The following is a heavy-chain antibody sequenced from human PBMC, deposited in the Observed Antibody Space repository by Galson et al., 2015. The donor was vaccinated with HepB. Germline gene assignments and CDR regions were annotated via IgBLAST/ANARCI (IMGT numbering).Heavy chain of an antibody. V-gene: IGHV3-53*01. CDR2: IYSGGST. CDR3: ARGSGSPMGIFDY. D-gene: IGHD3-10*01. J-gene: IGHJ4*02. Sequence: SLRLSCAASGFTVSSNYMSWVRQAPGKGLEWVSVIYSGGSTYYADSVKGRFTISRDNSKNTLYLQMNSLRAEDTAVYYCARGSGSPMGIFDYWGQGTLVTVSS. CDR1: GFTVSSNY.